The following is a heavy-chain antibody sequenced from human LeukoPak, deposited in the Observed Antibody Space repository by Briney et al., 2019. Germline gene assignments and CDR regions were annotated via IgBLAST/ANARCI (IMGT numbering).Heavy chain of an antibody. CDR3: ARDADPLTYYYDSSGYYFDY. V-gene: IGHV1-69*06. D-gene: IGHD3-22*01. Sequence: VASVKVSCKASGGTFSSYAISWVRQAPGQGREWMGRIIPIFGTANYAQKFQGRVTITADKSTSTAYMELSSLRSEDTAVYYCARDADPLTYYYDSSGYYFDYWGQGTLVTVSS. CDR1: GGTFSSYA. CDR2: IIPIFGTA. J-gene: IGHJ4*02.